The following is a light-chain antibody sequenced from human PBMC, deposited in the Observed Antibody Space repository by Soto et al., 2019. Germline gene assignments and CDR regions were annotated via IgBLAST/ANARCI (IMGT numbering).Light chain of an antibody. CDR2: EGH. V-gene: IGLV2-23*01. Sequence: QSALAQPASVSGSPGQSITISCTGASGYVGTYSLVSWYQQHPGKAPKVVIYEGHKRPSGVPDRFSGSTSVNTASLTISGLQTDDEADYYCQVWHIISDHVVFGGGTKLTVL. CDR3: QVWHIISDHVV. CDR1: SGYVGTYSL. J-gene: IGLJ2*01.